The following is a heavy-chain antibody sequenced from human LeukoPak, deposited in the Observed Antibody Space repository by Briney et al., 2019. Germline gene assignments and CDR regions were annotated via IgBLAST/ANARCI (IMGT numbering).Heavy chain of an antibody. J-gene: IGHJ4*02. CDR1: GGSFSGYY. D-gene: IGHD3-3*01. CDR2: INHSGST. Sequence: SETLSLTCAVYGGSFSGYYWSWIRQPPGKGLEWIGEINHSGSTNYNPSLKSRVTISVDTSKNQFSLKLSSVTAADTAVYYCARHESIFGVVMPQPFDYWGQGTLVTVSS. CDR3: ARHESIFGVVMPQPFDY. V-gene: IGHV4-34*01.